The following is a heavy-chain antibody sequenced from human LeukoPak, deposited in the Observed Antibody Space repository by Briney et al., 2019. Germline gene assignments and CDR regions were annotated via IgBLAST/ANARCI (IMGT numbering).Heavy chain of an antibody. CDR3: VVHSATSCY. CDR1: GFTFTSYA. V-gene: IGHV3-23*01. Sequence: GGSLRLSCAASGFTFTSYAMSWVRQAPGKGLEWVSTISDTGGGTYYADSVKGRFTISRDNSKSTLYLQMNSLRAEDTAVYYCVVHSATSCYWGQGTLVTVSS. CDR2: ISDTGGGT. D-gene: IGHD1-26*01. J-gene: IGHJ4*02.